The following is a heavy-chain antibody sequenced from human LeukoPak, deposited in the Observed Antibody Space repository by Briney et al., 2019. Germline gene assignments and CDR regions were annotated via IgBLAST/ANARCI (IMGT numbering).Heavy chain of an antibody. J-gene: IGHJ4*02. CDR3: AKDIRMVRGASPGFDY. CDR1: GFTFDDYA. Sequence: GGSLRLSCAASGFTFDDYAMHWVRQAPGKGLEWVSGISWNSGSIGYADSVKGRFTISRDNAKNSLYQQMNSLRAEDTALYYCAKDIRMVRGASPGFDYWGQGTLVTVSS. V-gene: IGHV3-9*01. CDR2: ISWNSGSI. D-gene: IGHD3-10*01.